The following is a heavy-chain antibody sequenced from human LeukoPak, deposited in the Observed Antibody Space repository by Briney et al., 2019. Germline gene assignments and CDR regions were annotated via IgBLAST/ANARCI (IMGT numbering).Heavy chain of an antibody. D-gene: IGHD3-22*01. CDR2: IHYSGTT. CDR1: GGSISGYY. J-gene: IGHJ4*02. CDR3: ARLSYDGSGNCPDY. V-gene: IGHV4-59*08. Sequence: PSETLSLTCTVSGGSISGYYWIWIRQPPGKGLEWIGWIHYSGTTNYNPSLESRVTISLDTSKSQFSLKVISVTAADTAVYYCARLSYDGSGNCPDYWGQGTLVTVSS.